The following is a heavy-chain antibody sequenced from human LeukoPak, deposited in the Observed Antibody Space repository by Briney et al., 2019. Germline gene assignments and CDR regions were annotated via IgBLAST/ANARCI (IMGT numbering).Heavy chain of an antibody. J-gene: IGHJ4*02. V-gene: IGHV1-69*04. Sequence: SVTASCKASGGTFSSYAISWVRQAPGQGLEWMGRIIPILGIANYAQKFQGRVTITADKSTSTAYMELSSLRSEDTAVYYCASSYYDILTGYSNFDYWGQGTLVTVSS. D-gene: IGHD3-9*01. CDR2: IIPILGIA. CDR3: ASSYYDILTGYSNFDY. CDR1: GGTFSSYA.